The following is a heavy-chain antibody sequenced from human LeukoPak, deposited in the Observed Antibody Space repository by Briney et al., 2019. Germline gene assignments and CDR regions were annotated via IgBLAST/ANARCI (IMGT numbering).Heavy chain of an antibody. CDR1: GFTFSSYA. V-gene: IGHV3-23*01. CDR2: ISGSGGST. D-gene: IGHD3-10*01. Sequence: SGGSLRLSCAASGFTFSSYAMSWVRQAPGKGLEWVSAISGSGGSTYYADSVKGRFTISRDNSKNTLYLQMNSLRAEDTAVYYCAKKGVTMVRGFRGMDVWGQGTTVTVSS. J-gene: IGHJ6*02. CDR3: AKKGVTMVRGFRGMDV.